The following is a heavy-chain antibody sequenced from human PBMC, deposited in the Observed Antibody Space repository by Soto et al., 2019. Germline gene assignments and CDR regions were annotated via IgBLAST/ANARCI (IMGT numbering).Heavy chain of an antibody. D-gene: IGHD3-10*01. Sequence: QAQLVQSGAEVKKPGASVKVSCKASGYTFTIYEIYWVRQAPGQKHGWMGWINVGNGNTKYSQKFQGRVTITRDTAASTAYMELSGLTFEDTAVYYCARNYHGLGVWGKGTTVTVSS. CDR1: GYTFTIYE. CDR3: ARNYHGLGV. CDR2: INVGNGNT. V-gene: IGHV1-3*01. J-gene: IGHJ6*04.